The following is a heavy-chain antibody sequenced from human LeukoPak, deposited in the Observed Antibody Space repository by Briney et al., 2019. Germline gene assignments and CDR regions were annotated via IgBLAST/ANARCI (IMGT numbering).Heavy chain of an antibody. CDR3: ATAAKGYSYGFFDY. CDR2: FDPEDGET. D-gene: IGHD5-18*01. Sequence: ASVKVSCKVSGYTLTELSMHWVRQAPGKGLEWRGGFDPEDGETIYAQKFQGRVTMTEDTTTDTAYMALRSLRSEDTAVYYCATAAKGYSYGFFDYWGQGTLVTVSS. J-gene: IGHJ4*02. V-gene: IGHV1-24*01. CDR1: GYTLTELS.